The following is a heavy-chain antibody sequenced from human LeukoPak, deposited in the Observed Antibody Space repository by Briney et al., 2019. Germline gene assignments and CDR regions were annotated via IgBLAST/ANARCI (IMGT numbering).Heavy chain of an antibody. CDR3: ARVAEASSSSPEMDV. D-gene: IGHD6-13*01. V-gene: IGHV1-46*01. CDR1: GYTFTNYY. J-gene: IGHJ6*04. Sequence: ASVKVSCKASGYTFTNYYMHWVRQAPGQGLEWMGTINPSGGSTSYAQKFQGRVTMTRDTSTSTVYMELSSLASEDTAVYYCARVAEASSSSPEMDVWGKGTTVTVSS. CDR2: INPSGGST.